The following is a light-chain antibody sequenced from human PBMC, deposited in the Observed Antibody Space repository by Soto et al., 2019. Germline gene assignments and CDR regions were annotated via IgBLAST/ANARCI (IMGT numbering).Light chain of an antibody. CDR2: DVS. CDR3: SSYTSRRTLV. CDR1: SSDVGGYNY. Sequence: QSALTQPASVSGSPGQSSTISCTGTSSDVGGYNYVSWYQQHPGKAPKLMIYDVSNGPSGVSNRFSGSKSRNTASLTISGLQAEDEGDYYCSSYTSRRTLVFGGGTKLPV. J-gene: IGLJ2*01. V-gene: IGLV2-14*01.